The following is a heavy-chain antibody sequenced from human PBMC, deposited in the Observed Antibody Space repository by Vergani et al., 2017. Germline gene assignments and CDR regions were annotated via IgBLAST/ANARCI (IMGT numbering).Heavy chain of an antibody. CDR1: GITFWKFG. V-gene: IGHV3-9*01. D-gene: IGHD6-19*01. Sequence: EVDLVESGGGLAQPGGSLRLSCEASGITFWKFGMHWVRQGPGKGLEWVSGISWNSGAVDYADSVRGRFTISADKSISTAYLQWSSLKASDTAMYYCARQVAVAGKWWGPYYYYGMDVWGQGTTVTVSS. CDR3: ARQVAVAGKWWGPYYYYGMDV. J-gene: IGHJ6*02. CDR2: ISWNSGAV.